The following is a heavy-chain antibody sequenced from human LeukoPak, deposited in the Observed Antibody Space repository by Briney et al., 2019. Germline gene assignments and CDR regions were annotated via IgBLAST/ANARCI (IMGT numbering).Heavy chain of an antibody. CDR3: ARDGSSGNYFDY. D-gene: IGHD2-15*01. CDR2: INWNGGST. V-gene: IGHV3-20*04. Sequence: GGSLRLSCAASGFTFDDYGMSWVRQAPGKGLEWVSGINWNGGSTGYADSVKGRYTISRDNAKNSLYLQMNSLRAEDTALYYCARDGSSGNYFDYWGQGTLVTVSS. CDR1: GFTFDDYG. J-gene: IGHJ4*02.